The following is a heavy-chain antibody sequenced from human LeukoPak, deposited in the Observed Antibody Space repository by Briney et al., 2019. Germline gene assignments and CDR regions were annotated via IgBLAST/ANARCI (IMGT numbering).Heavy chain of an antibody. CDR1: GFTFSSYA. CDR2: ISGSGGST. V-gene: IGHV3-23*01. J-gene: IGHJ4*02. CDR3: AKHRGSRGWSPTDY. D-gene: IGHD6-19*01. Sequence: GRSLRLSCAASGFTFSSYAMSWVRQAPGKGLEWVSAISGSGGSTYYADSVKGRFTISRDNSTNTLYLKMNSLKAEDTAVYYCAKHRGSRGWSPTDYWGQGTLVTVSS.